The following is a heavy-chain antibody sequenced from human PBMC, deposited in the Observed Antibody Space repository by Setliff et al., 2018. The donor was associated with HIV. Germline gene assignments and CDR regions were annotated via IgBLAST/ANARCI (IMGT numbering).Heavy chain of an antibody. CDR3: ARTGDSSSSNLYYYYYMDV. V-gene: IGHV4-34*01. CDR1: GGSFGAYY. Sequence: PSETLSLTCAVYGGSFGAYYWSWIRQPPGKGLEWIGEINHSGSTNYNPSLKSRVTISVDTSKNQFSLKLSSVTAADTAVYYCARTGDSSSSNLYYYYYMDVWGKGTTVTVSS. CDR2: INHSGST. J-gene: IGHJ6*03. D-gene: IGHD6-6*01.